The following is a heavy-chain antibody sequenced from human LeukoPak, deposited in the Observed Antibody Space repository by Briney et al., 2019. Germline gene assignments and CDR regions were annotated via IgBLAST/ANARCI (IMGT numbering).Heavy chain of an antibody. J-gene: IGHJ2*01. Sequence: GGSLRLSCAASGFTFDDYGMSWVRQAPGKGLELVSGIIWNGGSTRYADSVKGRFTISRDNAKNSLYLQMNSLRAEDTALYYCARVEQLGYCGGDCYSRYWYFDLWGRGTLVTVSS. D-gene: IGHD2-21*02. CDR3: ARVEQLGYCGGDCYSRYWYFDL. CDR1: GFTFDDYG. V-gene: IGHV3-20*04. CDR2: IIWNGGST.